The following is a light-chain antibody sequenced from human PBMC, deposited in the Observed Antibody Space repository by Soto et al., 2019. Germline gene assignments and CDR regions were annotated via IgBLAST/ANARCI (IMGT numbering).Light chain of an antibody. CDR3: QQYGTWIT. J-gene: IGKJ5*01. V-gene: IGKV3-20*01. CDR2: SSS. Sequence: EIVLTQSPATLSLSPGERVSLSCGASQWFSGKNLAWYQQKPGQPPRLIIYSSSVRASGVPDRFRGSGSGTDFTLTITRPEPEDFAVYYCQQYGTWITFGQGTRLETK. CDR1: QWFSGKN.